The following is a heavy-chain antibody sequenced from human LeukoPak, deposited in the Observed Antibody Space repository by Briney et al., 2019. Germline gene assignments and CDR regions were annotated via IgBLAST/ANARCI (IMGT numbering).Heavy chain of an antibody. V-gene: IGHV3-30*01. J-gene: IGHJ4*02. CDR3: ARAVGDCSGGSCYSELDY. Sequence: PGKSLRLSCAASGLTVSIYTMHWVRQASGKGLEWVALISHDGTNKYYADSVKGRFTISRDNSKSTLYLQMNSLRAEDTAVYYCARAVGDCSGGSCYSELDYWGQGALVTVSS. CDR1: GLTVSIYT. CDR2: ISHDGTNK. D-gene: IGHD2-15*01.